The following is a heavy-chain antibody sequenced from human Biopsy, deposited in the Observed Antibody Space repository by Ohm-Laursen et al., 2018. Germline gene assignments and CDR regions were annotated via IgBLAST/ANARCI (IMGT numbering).Heavy chain of an antibody. Sequence: TLSLTCTVSGGSISNYYWSWIRQPAGKGLEWIGRIYSSVSTNYNPSLKSRVTMSVDTSKNQFSLILSSMTSADPAVYYCAREPRIAAVAYFDPWGQGTLVTVSS. CDR1: GGSISNYY. CDR2: IYSSVST. D-gene: IGHD6-13*01. V-gene: IGHV4-4*07. CDR3: AREPRIAAVAYFDP. J-gene: IGHJ5*02.